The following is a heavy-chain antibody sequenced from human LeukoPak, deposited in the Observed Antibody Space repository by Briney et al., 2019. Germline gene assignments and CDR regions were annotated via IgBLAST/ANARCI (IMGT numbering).Heavy chain of an antibody. Sequence: QSGGSLRLSCAASGFTFSTYAMSWVRQAPGKGLEWVSAMSGSGGSTYYADAVKGRFTISRDNSKNTLYLQMNSLRAEDTAVYYCARGAGYNYPYYFDYWGQGTLVTVSS. D-gene: IGHD5-24*01. CDR1: GFTFSTYA. V-gene: IGHV3-23*01. CDR2: MSGSGGST. CDR3: ARGAGYNYPYYFDY. J-gene: IGHJ4*02.